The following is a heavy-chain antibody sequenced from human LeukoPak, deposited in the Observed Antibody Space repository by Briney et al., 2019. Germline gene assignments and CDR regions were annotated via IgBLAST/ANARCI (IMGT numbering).Heavy chain of an antibody. CDR3: ARDAGHFDY. D-gene: IGHD6-13*01. CDR1: GFTFSSYG. V-gene: IGHV3-33*01. Sequence: GGSLRLSCAASGFTFSSYGMHWVRQAPGKGLGWVAVIWYDGSNKCYADSVKGRFTISRDNSKNTLYLQMNSLRAEDTAVYYCARDAGHFDYWGQGTLVTVSS. J-gene: IGHJ4*02. CDR2: IWYDGSNK.